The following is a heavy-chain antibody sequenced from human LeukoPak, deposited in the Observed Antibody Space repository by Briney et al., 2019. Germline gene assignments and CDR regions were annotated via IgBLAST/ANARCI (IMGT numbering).Heavy chain of an antibody. CDR2: IKQDGSEK. CDR1: GFIFSSYW. V-gene: IGHV3-7*05. D-gene: IGHD2-15*01. Sequence: GGSLRLSCAASGFIFSSYWMSWVRQAPGKGLEWVANIKQDGSEKYYVDSVKGRFTISRDNAKNSLYLQMNSLRAEDTAVYYCARDLGDCSGGTSYPKIDYWGQGTLVTVSS. CDR3: ARDLGDCSGGTSYPKIDY. J-gene: IGHJ4*02.